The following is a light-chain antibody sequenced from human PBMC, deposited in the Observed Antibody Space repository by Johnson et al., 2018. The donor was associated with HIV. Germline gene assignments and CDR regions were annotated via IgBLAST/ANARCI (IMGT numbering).Light chain of an antibody. CDR3: GTWDTRLSAGHV. CDR1: SSNIGNNY. CDR2: DNN. V-gene: IGLV1-51*01. Sequence: HSVLTQPPSVSAAPGQKVTISCSGSSSNIGNNYVCSHQQLPGTAPKLLIYDNNKRPSGIPDRISGSKSGTSATLGITGLQTGDEADYYCGTWDTRLSAGHVFGTGTKVTVL. J-gene: IGLJ1*01.